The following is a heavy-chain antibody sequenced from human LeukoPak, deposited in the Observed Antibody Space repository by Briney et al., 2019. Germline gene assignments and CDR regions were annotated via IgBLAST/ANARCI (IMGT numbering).Heavy chain of an antibody. D-gene: IGHD3-10*01. CDR3: ARVDMVRGVIYYYYYMDV. V-gene: IGHV3-21*01. Sequence: GGSLRLSCAASGFTFSSYSMNWVRQAPGKGLEWVSSISSSSSYIYYADSVKGRFTISRDNAKNSLYLQMNSLRAEDTAVYYCARVDMVRGVIYYYYYMDVWGKGTTVTVSS. J-gene: IGHJ6*03. CDR1: GFTFSSYS. CDR2: ISSSSSYI.